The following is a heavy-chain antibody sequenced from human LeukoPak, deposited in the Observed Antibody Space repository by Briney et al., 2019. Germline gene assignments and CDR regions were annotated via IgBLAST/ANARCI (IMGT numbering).Heavy chain of an antibody. CDR3: ARVSGSGSGQH. D-gene: IGHD6-19*01. CDR2: ISSSGSTI. Sequence: GGSLRLSCAASGFTFSDYYMSWLRQAPGKGLERVSYISSSGSTIYYADSVEGRFTISRDNAKNSLYLQMNSLRAEDTAVYYCARVSGSGSGQHWGQGTLVTVSS. CDR1: GFTFSDYY. J-gene: IGHJ1*01. V-gene: IGHV3-11*04.